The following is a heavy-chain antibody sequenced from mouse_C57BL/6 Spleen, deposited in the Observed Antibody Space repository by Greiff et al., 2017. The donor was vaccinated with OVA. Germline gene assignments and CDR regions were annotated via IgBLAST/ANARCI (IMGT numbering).Heavy chain of an antibody. D-gene: IGHD1-1*01. Sequence: VQLQQSGAELVKPGASVKISCKASGYAFSSYWMNWVKQRPGKGLEWIGQIYPGDGDTNYNGKFKGKATLTADKSSSTAYMQLSSLTSEDSAVYFGAREITTVVAPYDFDYWGQGTTLTVSS. CDR3: AREITTVVAPYDFDY. CDR1: GYAFSSYW. V-gene: IGHV1-80*01. J-gene: IGHJ2*01. CDR2: IYPGDGDT.